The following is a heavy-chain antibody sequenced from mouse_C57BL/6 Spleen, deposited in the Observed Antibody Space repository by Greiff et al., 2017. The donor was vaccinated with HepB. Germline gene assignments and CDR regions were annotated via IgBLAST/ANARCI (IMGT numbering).Heavy chain of an antibody. J-gene: IGHJ1*03. CDR1: GYTFTSYW. D-gene: IGHD4-1*01. CDR2: IHPNSGST. Sequence: VQLQQSGAELVKPGASVKLSCKASGYTFTSYWMHWVKQRPGQGLAWIGMIHPNSGSTTYNDKFKSKATLTVEKSSSTASMKLSSLTYEYSAVYDGERRMPGTSNLYFDVWGTGTTVTVSS. CDR3: ERRMPGTSNLYFDV. V-gene: IGHV1-64*01.